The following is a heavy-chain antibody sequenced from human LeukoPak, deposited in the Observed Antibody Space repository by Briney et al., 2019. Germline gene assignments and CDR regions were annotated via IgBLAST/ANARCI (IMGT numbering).Heavy chain of an antibody. V-gene: IGHV3-7*03. D-gene: IGHD6-13*01. CDR2: IRQDGDTK. J-gene: IGHJ4*02. CDR3: ARSLPYGTTWYGRSDF. CDR1: GFTLSSYA. Sequence: GGSLRLSCAASGFTLSSYAMHWVRQAPGKGLEWVANIRQDGDTKYYVDSVKGRFTISRDNAMNSLYLQMNSLRAEDTAIYYCARSLPYGTTWYGRSDFWGQGTLVTVSS.